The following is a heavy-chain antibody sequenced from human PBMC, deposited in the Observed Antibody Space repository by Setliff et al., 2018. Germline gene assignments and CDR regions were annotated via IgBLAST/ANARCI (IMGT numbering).Heavy chain of an antibody. Sequence: GASVKVYCKASGCTFTSYGISWVRQAPGQGLEWMGWISAYIGNTNYAQKLQGRVTMTTDTSTSTAYMELRSLRSDDTAVYYCARVKAPALYYYMDVWGKGTTVTVS. CDR2: ISAYIGNT. CDR1: GCTFTSYG. CDR3: ARVKAPALYYYMDV. J-gene: IGHJ6*03. D-gene: IGHD3-16*02. V-gene: IGHV1-18*01.